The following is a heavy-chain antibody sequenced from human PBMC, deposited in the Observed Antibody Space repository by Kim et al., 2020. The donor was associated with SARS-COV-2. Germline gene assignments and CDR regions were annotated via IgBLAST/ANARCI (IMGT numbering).Heavy chain of an antibody. Sequence: GGSLRLSCAASGFTFSSYAMSWVRQAPGKGLEWVSAISGSGGSTYYADSVKGRFTISRDNSKNTLYLQMNSLRAEDTAVYYCAKDLTTMIVVVYRRGDAFDIWGQGTMVTVSS. CDR3: AKDLTTMIVVVYRRGDAFDI. V-gene: IGHV3-23*01. J-gene: IGHJ3*02. CDR1: GFTFSSYA. D-gene: IGHD3-22*01. CDR2: ISGSGGST.